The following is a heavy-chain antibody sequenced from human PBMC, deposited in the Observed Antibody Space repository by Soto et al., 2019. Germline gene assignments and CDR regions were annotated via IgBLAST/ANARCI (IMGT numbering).Heavy chain of an antibody. J-gene: IGHJ6*03. CDR1: GGSISSYY. CDR2: IYYSGST. V-gene: IGHV4-59*08. CDR3: ARRGRGVTTSGPRYYYYYMDV. Sequence: SETLSLTCTVSGGSISSYYWSWIRQPPGKGLEWIGYIYYSGSTNYNPSLKSRVTISVDTSKNQFSLKLSSVTAADTAVYYCARRGRGVTTSGPRYYYYYMDVWGKGTTVTVSS. D-gene: IGHD4-4*01.